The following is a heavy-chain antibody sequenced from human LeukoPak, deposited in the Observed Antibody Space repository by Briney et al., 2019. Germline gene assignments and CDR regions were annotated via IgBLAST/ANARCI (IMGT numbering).Heavy chain of an antibody. Sequence: GGSLRLSCAASGFTFNNYGMSWVRQALGKGLEWVSAISGSGDSTYYADSVKGRFTISRDNSKNTLYLQVNSLRAEDTAVYYCVLRTPGNYLDYWGQGTLVTVSS. CDR1: GFTFNNYG. CDR3: VLRTPGNYLDY. CDR2: ISGSGDST. V-gene: IGHV3-23*01. J-gene: IGHJ4*02. D-gene: IGHD2/OR15-2a*01.